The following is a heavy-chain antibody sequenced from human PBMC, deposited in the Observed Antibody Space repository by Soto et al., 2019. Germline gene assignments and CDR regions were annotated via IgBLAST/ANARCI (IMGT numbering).Heavy chain of an antibody. CDR3: ARIETNRYCNNGVCYFDY. V-gene: IGHV1-69*06. CDR2: IIPIFGTA. D-gene: IGHD2-8*01. J-gene: IGHJ4*02. Sequence: SVKVSCKASGGTFSSYAISWVRQAPGQGLEWMGGIIPIFGTANYAQKFQGRVTITADKSTSTAYMELSSLRSEDTAVYYCARIETNRYCNNGVCYFDYWGQGTLVTVSS. CDR1: GGTFSSYA.